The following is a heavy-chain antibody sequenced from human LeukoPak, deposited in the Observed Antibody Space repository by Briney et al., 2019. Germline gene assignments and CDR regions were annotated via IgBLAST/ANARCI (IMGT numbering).Heavy chain of an antibody. V-gene: IGHV1-18*04. D-gene: IGHD2-2*01. Sequence: ASVKVSCKASGYTFTGYYMHWVRQAPGQGLEWMGWISAYNGNTNYAQKLQGRVTMTTDTSTSTAYMELRSLRSDDTAVYYCARGYCSSTSCSPLDYWGQGTLVTVSS. CDR3: ARGYCSSTSCSPLDY. CDR1: GYTFTGYY. CDR2: ISAYNGNT. J-gene: IGHJ4*02.